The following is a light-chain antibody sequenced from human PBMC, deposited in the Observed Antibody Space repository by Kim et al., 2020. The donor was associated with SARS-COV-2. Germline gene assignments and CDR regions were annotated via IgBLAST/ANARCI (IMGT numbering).Light chain of an antibody. J-gene: IGKJ1*01. CDR1: QTVGSN. Sequence: EIVMTQSPATLSVSPGERATLSCRASQTVGSNLAWYQHKPGQGPRLLIYGVSTRATDIPARFSGSGSGTEFTLTISSLQSEDFAVYYCQQYYNWPPWTFGQGTKVDIK. V-gene: IGKV3-15*01. CDR3: QQYYNWPPWT. CDR2: GVS.